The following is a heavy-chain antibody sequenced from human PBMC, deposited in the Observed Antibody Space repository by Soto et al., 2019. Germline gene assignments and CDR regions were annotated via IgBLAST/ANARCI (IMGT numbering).Heavy chain of an antibody. CDR1: GFTFSSYA. Sequence: EVQLLESGGGLVQPGGSLRLSCAASGFTFSSYAMSWVRQAPGKGLEWVSSVSGSSGSKSYADSVKGRFIISRDNSKSTVYLQMNSLRAEDTAVYFCAKDWCSGTTCYCLENWGQGTLVTVSS. CDR3: AKDWCSGTTCYCLEN. D-gene: IGHD1-7*01. J-gene: IGHJ4*02. V-gene: IGHV3-23*01. CDR2: VSGSSGSK.